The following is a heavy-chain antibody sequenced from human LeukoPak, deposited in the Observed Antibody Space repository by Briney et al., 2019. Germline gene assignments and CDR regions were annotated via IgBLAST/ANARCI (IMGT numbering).Heavy chain of an antibody. CDR2: IYYSGST. CDR1: GGSISSYY. Sequence: PSETLSLTCTVSGGSISSYYWSWIRQPPGKGLEWIGYIYYSGSTNYNPSLKSRVTISVDTSKNQFSLKLSSVTAADTAVYCCAREASNWFDPWGQGTLVTVSS. CDR3: AREASNWFDP. J-gene: IGHJ5*02. V-gene: IGHV4-59*12.